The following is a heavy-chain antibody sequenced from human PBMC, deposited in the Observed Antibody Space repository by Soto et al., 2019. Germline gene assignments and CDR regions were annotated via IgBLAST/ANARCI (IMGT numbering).Heavy chain of an antibody. CDR1: GFTFSSYG. CDR3: AKEPFGELLGWFDP. CDR2: ISYDGSNK. V-gene: IGHV3-30*18. J-gene: IGHJ5*02. Sequence: QVQLVESGGGAVQPGRSLRLSCAASGFTFSSYGMHWVRQAPGKGLEWVAVISYDGSNKYYADSVKGRFTISRDNSKNTLYLQMNSLRAEDTAVYYCAKEPFGELLGWFDPWGQGTLVTVSS. D-gene: IGHD3-10*01.